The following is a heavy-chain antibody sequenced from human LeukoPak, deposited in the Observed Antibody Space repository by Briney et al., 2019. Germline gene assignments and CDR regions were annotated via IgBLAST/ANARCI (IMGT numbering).Heavy chain of an antibody. J-gene: IGHJ5*02. CDR1: GGSISSDGYY. CDR3: ARELMVRGVILTHNWFDP. CDR2: IYYSGST. V-gene: IGHV4-31*03. D-gene: IGHD3-10*01. Sequence: SETLSLTCTVSGGSISSDGYYWSWIRQHPGKGLEWIGYIYYSGSTYYNPSLKSRVTISVDTSKNQFSLKLSSVTAADTGVYYCARELMVRGVILTHNWFDPWGQGTLVTVSS.